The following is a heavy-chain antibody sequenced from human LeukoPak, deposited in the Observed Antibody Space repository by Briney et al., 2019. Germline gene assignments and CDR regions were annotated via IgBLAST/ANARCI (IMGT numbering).Heavy chain of an antibody. CDR2: VWYDGSNK. CDR3: ARVAYFDWLPLNPWFDP. J-gene: IGHJ5*02. D-gene: IGHD3-9*01. CDR1: GFTFSSYG. Sequence: GRSLRFYCAASGFTFSSYGMHWVRQAPGKGLKGVAVVWYDGSNKYYADSVKGRFTISRDNSKNTLYLQMNSLRAEDTAVYYCARVAYFDWLPLNPWFDPWGQGTLVTVSS. V-gene: IGHV3-33*01.